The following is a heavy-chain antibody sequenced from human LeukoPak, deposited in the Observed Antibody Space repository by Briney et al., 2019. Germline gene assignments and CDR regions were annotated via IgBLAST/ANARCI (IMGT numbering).Heavy chain of an antibody. Sequence: SVKVSCKASGGTFSSYAISWVRQAPGQGLEWMGGIIPIFGTANYAQKFQGRVTITTDESTSTAYMELSSLRSEDTAVYYCARGASTMIVAFDIWGQGTMVTVSS. CDR2: IIPIFGTA. V-gene: IGHV1-69*05. CDR1: GGTFSSYA. CDR3: ARGASTMIVAFDI. J-gene: IGHJ3*02. D-gene: IGHD3-22*01.